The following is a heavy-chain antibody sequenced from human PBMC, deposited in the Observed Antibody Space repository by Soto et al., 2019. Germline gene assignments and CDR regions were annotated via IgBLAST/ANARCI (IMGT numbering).Heavy chain of an antibody. V-gene: IGHV4-59*01. D-gene: IGHD5-18*01. J-gene: IGHJ4*02. CDR2: IFYSGST. CDR3: ARGAADTAMVDS. CDR1: GGSIRSYY. Sequence: PSETLSVTCTVSGGSIRSYYWTWSRQPPGKGLEWLGYIFYSGSTFYNPSLKSRVTISIHTSKSQFSLQLTSVTAADTAVYYCARGAADTAMVDSWGQGTLVTVSS.